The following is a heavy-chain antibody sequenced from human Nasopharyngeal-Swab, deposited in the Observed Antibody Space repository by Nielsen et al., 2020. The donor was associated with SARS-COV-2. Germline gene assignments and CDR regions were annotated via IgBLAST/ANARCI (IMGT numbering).Heavy chain of an antibody. Sequence: WLRQPPGEGLEWVAVIWYDGSNKYYADSVKGRFTISRDNSKNTLYLQMNSLRAEDTAVYYCARDVDGILNWFDPWGQGTLVTVSS. V-gene: IGHV3-33*01. D-gene: IGHD5-12*01. CDR3: ARDVDGILNWFDP. CDR2: IWYDGSNK. J-gene: IGHJ5*02.